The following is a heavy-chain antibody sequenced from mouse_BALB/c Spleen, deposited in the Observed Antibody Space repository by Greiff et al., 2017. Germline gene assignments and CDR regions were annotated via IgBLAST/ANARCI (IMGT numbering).Heavy chain of an antibody. Sequence: EVKVEESGGGLVQPGGSLKLSCAASGFTFSSYGMSWVRQTPDKRLELVATINSNGGSTYYPDSVKGRFTISRDNAKNTLYLQMSSLKSEDTAMYYCAREGYAMDYWGQGTSVTVSS. V-gene: IGHV5-6-3*01. J-gene: IGHJ4*01. CDR2: INSNGGST. CDR3: AREGYAMDY. CDR1: GFTFSSYG.